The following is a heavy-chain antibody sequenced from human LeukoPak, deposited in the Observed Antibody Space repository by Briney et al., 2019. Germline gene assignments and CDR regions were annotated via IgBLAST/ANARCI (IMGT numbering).Heavy chain of an antibody. CDR3: ARGIGGNPPEDAFDI. Sequence: PSETLSLTCTVSGGSVSSGGYYWSWIRQHPGKGLEWIGYIYYSGSTYYNPSLKSRVTISVDTSKNQFSLKLSSVTAADTAVYYCARGIGGNPPEDAFDIWGQGTMVTVSS. CDR1: GGSVSSGGYY. J-gene: IGHJ3*02. D-gene: IGHD4-23*01. CDR2: IYYSGST. V-gene: IGHV4-31*03.